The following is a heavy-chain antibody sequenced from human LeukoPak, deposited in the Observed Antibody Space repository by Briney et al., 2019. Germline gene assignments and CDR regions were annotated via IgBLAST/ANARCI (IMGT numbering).Heavy chain of an antibody. D-gene: IGHD3-3*01. J-gene: IGHJ4*02. CDR1: GFTFSGSA. CDR2: IRNKANSYAT. CDR3: TRTYYDFWSGYPADFDY. Sequence: GGSLRLSCAASGFTFSGSAMHWVRQASGKGLEWVGRIRNKANSYATAYAASVKGRFTISRDDSKNTAYLQMNSLKTEDTAVYYCTRTYYDFWSGYPADFDYWGQGTLVTVSS. V-gene: IGHV3-73*01.